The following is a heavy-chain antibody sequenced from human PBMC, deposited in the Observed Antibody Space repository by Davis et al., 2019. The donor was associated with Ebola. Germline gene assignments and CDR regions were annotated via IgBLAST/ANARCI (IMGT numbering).Heavy chain of an antibody. CDR1: GFTFTTFT. V-gene: IGHV3-21*01. CDR2: ISDTSVYI. Sequence: PGGSLRLSCAASGFTFTTFTMNWVRQAPGKGLEWISSISDTSVYIYYADSVKGRFTISRDNAKNSLYLQMNSLRAEDTAVYYCTRARGGSTGYYPDYWGQGTLVSVSS. J-gene: IGHJ4*02. D-gene: IGHD3-22*01. CDR3: TRARGGSTGYYPDY.